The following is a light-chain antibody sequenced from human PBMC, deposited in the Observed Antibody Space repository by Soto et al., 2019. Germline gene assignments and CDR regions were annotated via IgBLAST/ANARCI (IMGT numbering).Light chain of an antibody. CDR1: SSDVGGYNY. J-gene: IGLJ1*01. Sequence: QSALTQPAAVAGSPGRSITISCTGTSSDVGGYNYVSWYQQHPGKAPKLMIYEVSNRPSGVSNRFSASKSGNTASLTISGLQAEDEADYYCSSYTSSSTGVFGTGTKVTVL. CDR2: EVS. V-gene: IGLV2-14*01. CDR3: SSYTSSSTGV.